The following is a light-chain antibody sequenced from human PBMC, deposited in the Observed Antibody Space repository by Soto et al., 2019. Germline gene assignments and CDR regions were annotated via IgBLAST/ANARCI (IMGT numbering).Light chain of an antibody. CDR1: QSVSSSS. J-gene: IGKJ4*01. V-gene: IGKV3-20*01. CDR2: CAS. CDR3: EQYGSSPLT. Sequence: EIVLTKSPGTMSLSPGERATLSCRASQSVSSSSLAWYQQKRGQAPRILIYCASSRATGIPDMFSGSGSVTDFTLTISIREPEDFAVYYCEQYGSSPLTFGGGTKVEIK.